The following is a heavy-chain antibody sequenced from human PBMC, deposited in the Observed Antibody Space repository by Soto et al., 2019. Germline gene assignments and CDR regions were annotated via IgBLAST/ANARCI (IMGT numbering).Heavy chain of an antibody. D-gene: IGHD3-3*01. Sequence: QVQLVQSGAEVKKPGASVKVSCKASGYTFTGYYMHWVRQAPGQGLEWMGWINPNSGGTNYAQKFQGRVTMTRDTSISAAYMELSRLRSDDTAVYYCARDPESITIFGVVIPSWFDPWGQGTLVTVSS. CDR3: ARDPESITIFGVVIPSWFDP. CDR2: INPNSGGT. J-gene: IGHJ5*02. V-gene: IGHV1-2*02. CDR1: GYTFTGYY.